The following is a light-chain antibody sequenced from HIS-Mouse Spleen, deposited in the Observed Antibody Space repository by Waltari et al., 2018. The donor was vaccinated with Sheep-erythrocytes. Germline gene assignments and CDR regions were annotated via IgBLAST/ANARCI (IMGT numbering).Light chain of an antibody. CDR3: QAWDSSTAEV. CDR1: KLGDKY. CDR2: QDS. Sequence: SYELTQPPSVSVSPGQPASIPCSGDKLGDKYACWYQQKPGQSPVLVIYQDSKRPSGIPERFSGSNSGNTATLTISGTQAMDEADYYCQAWDSSTAEVFGGGTKLTVL. V-gene: IGLV3-1*01. J-gene: IGLJ2*01.